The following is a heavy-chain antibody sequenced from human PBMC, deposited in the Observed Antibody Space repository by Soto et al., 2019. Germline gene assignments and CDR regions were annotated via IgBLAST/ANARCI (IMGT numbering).Heavy chain of an antibody. Sequence: QVHLVQSGAEVKKPGASVKVSCKGSGYAFTTYGITWVRQAPGQGLEWMGWISAHNGNTNYAQKLQGRVTVPRDTSTSTAYMELRSLRSDDMAVYYCARGRYGDYWGQGALVTVSS. J-gene: IGHJ4*02. V-gene: IGHV1-18*03. CDR2: ISAHNGNT. CDR1: GYAFTTYG. CDR3: ARGRYGDY. D-gene: IGHD1-1*01.